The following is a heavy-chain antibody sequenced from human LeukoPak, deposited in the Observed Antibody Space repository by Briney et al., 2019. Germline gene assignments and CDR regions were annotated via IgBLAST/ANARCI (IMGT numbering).Heavy chain of an antibody. CDR1: GFTFSSYA. D-gene: IGHD2-2*01. CDR3: ARDFDSTSSTSPRSHYYYYMDV. Sequence: PGGSLRLSCAASGFTFSSYAMHWVRQAPGKGLEWVAVISYDGSNKYYADSVKGRFTISRDNAKNSLYLQMNSLRAEDTAVYYCARDFDSTSSTSPRSHYYYYMDVWGKGTTVTVSS. CDR2: ISYDGSNK. J-gene: IGHJ6*03. V-gene: IGHV3-30-3*01.